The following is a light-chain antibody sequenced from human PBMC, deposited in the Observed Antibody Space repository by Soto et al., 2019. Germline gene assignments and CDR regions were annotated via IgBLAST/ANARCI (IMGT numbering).Light chain of an antibody. CDR3: QQYNDWVT. CDR2: GAS. Sequence: EIELSQSPATLSLSPGERATLSCRASQSVGSNLAWYQQKPGQAPRLLIYGASTRATGIPVRFSGSGSGTEFTLTISSLQSEDFAVYYCQQYNDWVTFGGGTKVDIK. V-gene: IGKV3D-15*01. J-gene: IGKJ4*01. CDR1: QSVGSN.